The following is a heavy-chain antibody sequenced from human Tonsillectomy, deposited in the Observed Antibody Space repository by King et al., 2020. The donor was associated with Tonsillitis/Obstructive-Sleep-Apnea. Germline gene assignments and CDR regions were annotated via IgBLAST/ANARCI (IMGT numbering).Heavy chain of an antibody. CDR2: ISAYNGNT. V-gene: IGHV1-18*01. D-gene: IGHD3-3*01. CDR3: ARDTIDNAPLLGWLLPRSGPPNWFDP. CDR1: GYTFTSYG. J-gene: IGHJ5*02. Sequence: VQLVESGAEVKKPGASVKVSCKASGYTFTSYGISWVRQAPGQGLEWMGWISAYNGNTNYAQKLQGRVTMTTDTSTSTAYMELRSLRSDDTAVYYCARDTIDNAPLLGWLLPRSGPPNWFDPWGQGTLVTVSS.